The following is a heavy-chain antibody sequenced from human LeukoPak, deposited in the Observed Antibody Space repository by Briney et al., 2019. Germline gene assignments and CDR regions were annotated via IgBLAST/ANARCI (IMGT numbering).Heavy chain of an antibody. D-gene: IGHD3-9*01. V-gene: IGHV3-30*04. CDR1: GFTFSSYA. Sequence: GGSLRLSCAASGFTFSSYAMHWVRQAPGKGLEWVAVISYDGSNKYYADSVKGRFTISRDNSKNTLYLQMNSLRAEDTAVYYCAKDWYRLRYFDWVPTPFDYWGQGTLVTVSS. CDR3: AKDWYRLRYFDWVPTPFDY. J-gene: IGHJ4*02. CDR2: ISYDGSNK.